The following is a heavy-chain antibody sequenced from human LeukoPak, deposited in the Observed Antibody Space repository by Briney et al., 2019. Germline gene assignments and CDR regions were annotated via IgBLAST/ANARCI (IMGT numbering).Heavy chain of an antibody. D-gene: IGHD3-16*01. CDR2: MWYDGSKD. V-gene: IGHV3-33*06. CDR1: GFSFSTYG. J-gene: IGHJ4*02. Sequence: GGSLRLSCAASGFSFSTYGIHWVRQAPGKGLEWVAVMWYDGSKDYYADSVKGRFTISRDTSKNTLYLQTNHLRAEDTAVYYCAKDRETYEYTFDYWGQGTLVTVSS. CDR3: AKDRETYEYTFDY.